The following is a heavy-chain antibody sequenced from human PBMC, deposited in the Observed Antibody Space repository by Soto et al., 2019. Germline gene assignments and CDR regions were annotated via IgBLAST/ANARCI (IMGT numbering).Heavy chain of an antibody. D-gene: IGHD5-12*01. V-gene: IGHV2-5*02. CDR1: GFSLSTSGVG. Sequence: QITLKESGPALMKPTQTLTLTCTFSGFSLSTSGVGVGWIRQPPGKALEWLALIYWDDDKRYSPSLKSRLTITKDTSKNQVVLTLTNMDPVDTATYDCAHKRSGMATIGFDCWGQGTLVTVSS. CDR2: IYWDDDK. J-gene: IGHJ4*02. CDR3: AHKRSGMATIGFDC.